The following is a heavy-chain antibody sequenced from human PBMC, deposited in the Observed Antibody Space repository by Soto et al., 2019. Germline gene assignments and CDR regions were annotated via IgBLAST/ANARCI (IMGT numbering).Heavy chain of an antibody. Sequence: QVXLVXSXGGVVQPGRSLRLSCAASGFTFSSYGMHWVRQAPGXXXXXXXXIWYDGSNKYYADSVKGRFTISRDNSKNTLYLQMNSLRAEDTAVYYCARDWEDIVVVVAATPSWYFDLWGRGTLVTVSS. CDR1: GFTFSSYG. CDR3: ARDWEDIVVVVAATPSWYFDL. J-gene: IGHJ2*01. CDR2: IWYDGSNK. V-gene: IGHV3-33*01. D-gene: IGHD2-15*01.